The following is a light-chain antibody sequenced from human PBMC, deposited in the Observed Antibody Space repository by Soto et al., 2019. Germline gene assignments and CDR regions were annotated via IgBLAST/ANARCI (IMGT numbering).Light chain of an antibody. CDR1: SSDVGAYDY. CDR3: SSYSTGSTLFV. V-gene: IGLV2-14*03. CDR2: DVT. J-gene: IGLJ1*01. Sequence: QSALTQPASVSGSPGQSITISFTGSSSDVGAYDYVSWYQQHPGNTPKLMIYDVTNRPSGVSNRFSGSKSGNTASLTISGLQAEDEADYYCSSYSTGSTLFVFGPGTKVTVL.